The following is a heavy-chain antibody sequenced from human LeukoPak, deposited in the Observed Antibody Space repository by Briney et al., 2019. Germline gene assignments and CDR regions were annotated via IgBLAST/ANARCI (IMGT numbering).Heavy chain of an antibody. CDR1: GGTFSSYA. CDR2: IIPIFGTA. Sequence: SVKVSCKASGGTFSSYAISWVRQAPGQGLEWMGGIIPIFGTANYAQKFQGRVTITTDESTSTAYMELSSLRSEDTAVYYCARGIRFLEWLHASDIWGQGTMVTVSS. D-gene: IGHD3-3*01. CDR3: ARGIRFLEWLHASDI. V-gene: IGHV1-69*05. J-gene: IGHJ3*02.